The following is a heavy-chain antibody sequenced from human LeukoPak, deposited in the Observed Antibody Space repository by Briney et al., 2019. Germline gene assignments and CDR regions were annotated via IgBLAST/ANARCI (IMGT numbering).Heavy chain of an antibody. V-gene: IGHV4-59*01. CDR2: IYYSGST. D-gene: IGHD6-13*01. CDR3: AREGRYSSSWYPHYYYYMDV. CDR1: GGSISSYY. J-gene: IGHJ6*03. Sequence: PSETLSLTCTVSGGSISSYYWSWIRQPPGKGLEWIGYIYYSGSTNYNPSLKSRVTISVDTSKNQFSLKLSPVTAADTAVYYCAREGRYSSSWYPHYYYYMDVWGKGTTVTVSS.